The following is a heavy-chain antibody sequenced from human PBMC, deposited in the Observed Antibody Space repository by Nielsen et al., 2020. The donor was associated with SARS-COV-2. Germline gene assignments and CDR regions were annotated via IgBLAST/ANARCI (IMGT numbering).Heavy chain of an antibody. V-gene: IGHV1-69*04. J-gene: IGHJ5*02. CDR3: ASLWFGEFNWFDP. D-gene: IGHD3-10*01. CDR2: IIPILGIA. CDR1: GGTFSSYA. Sequence: SVKVSCKASGGTFSSYAISWVRQAPGQGFEWMGRIIPILGIANYAQKFQGRVTITADKSTSTAYMELSSLRSEDTAVYYCASLWFGEFNWFDPWGQGTLVTVSS.